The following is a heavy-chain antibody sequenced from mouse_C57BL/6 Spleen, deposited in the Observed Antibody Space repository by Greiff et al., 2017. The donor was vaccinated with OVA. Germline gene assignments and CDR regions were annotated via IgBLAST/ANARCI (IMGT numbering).Heavy chain of an antibody. Sequence: VQLVESGAELVKPGASVKISCKASGYAFSSYWMNWVKQRPGKGLEWIGQIYPGDGDTNYNGKFKGKATLTADKSSSTAYMQLSSLTSEDSAVYFCAREGGYTYAMDYWGQGTSVTVSS. V-gene: IGHV1-80*01. CDR2: IYPGDGDT. D-gene: IGHD2-2*01. CDR1: GYAFSSYW. CDR3: AREGGYTYAMDY. J-gene: IGHJ4*01.